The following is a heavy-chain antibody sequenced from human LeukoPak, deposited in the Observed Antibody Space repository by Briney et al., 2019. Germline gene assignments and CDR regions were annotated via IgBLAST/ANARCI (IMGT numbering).Heavy chain of an antibody. D-gene: IGHD3-10*01. V-gene: IGHV3-13*04. CDR1: GFTFSSYD. CDR2: IGIGGHT. CDR3: ARNYGSGSHYFYGIDV. J-gene: IGHJ6*02. Sequence: GGSLRLSCAASGFTFSSYDMHWVRQATGKGLEWVSGIGIGGHTYYLGSVKGRFTISREDAKTSLYLQMNSLRAGDTAVYYCARNYGSGSHYFYGIDVWGQGTTVTVSS.